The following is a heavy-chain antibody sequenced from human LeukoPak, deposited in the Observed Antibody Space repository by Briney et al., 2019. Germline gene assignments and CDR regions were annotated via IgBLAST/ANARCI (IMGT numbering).Heavy chain of an antibody. J-gene: IGHJ6*02. V-gene: IGHV3-7*03. CDR3: ARDTWRAVAGTSTYYYTGMDA. CDR1: GFMFSSYA. Sequence: GSLRLSCAASGFMFSSYAMSWVRQAPGKGLEWVANIKLDGSEKSYVDSVKGRFTISRDNAKNSLYLQMNSLRVEDTAVYYCARDTWRAVAGTSTYYYTGMDAWGQGTTVTVSS. D-gene: IGHD6-19*01. CDR2: IKLDGSEK.